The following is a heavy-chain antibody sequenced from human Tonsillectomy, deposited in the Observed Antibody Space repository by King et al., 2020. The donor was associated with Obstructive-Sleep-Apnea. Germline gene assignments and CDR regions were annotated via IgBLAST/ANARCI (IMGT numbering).Heavy chain of an antibody. J-gene: IGHJ5*02. V-gene: IGHV1-2*02. CDR3: SGDFRYFDWLFSVSTARQRVWFDP. Sequence: VQLVESGAEVKKPGASVKVSCKASGYTFTGYYIHWVRQAPGQGLEWMGWINPNSCGTNYAKKVQGRVTLTRDTAISTIYMEVCRLRSGDTAVYYCSGDFRYFDWLFSVSTARQRVWFDPWGQGTLVTVSS. CDR1: GYTFTGYY. CDR2: INPNSCGT. D-gene: IGHD3-9*01.